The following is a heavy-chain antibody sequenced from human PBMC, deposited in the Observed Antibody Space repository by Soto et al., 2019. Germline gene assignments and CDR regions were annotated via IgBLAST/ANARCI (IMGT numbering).Heavy chain of an antibody. CDR2: IYYSGET. D-gene: IGHD3-10*01. Sequence: QVQLQESGPGLVKPSETLSLTCTVSGDSISRYYWSWIRLSPGKGLEWIGYIYYSGETNYNPSVKSRVTISVDRTKNQFSLKLSSVTAADTAVYYCARDQGGEFLKGSGMDVWGQATTVTVSS. V-gene: IGHV4-59*01. CDR3: ARDQGGEFLKGSGMDV. CDR1: GDSISRYY. J-gene: IGHJ6*02.